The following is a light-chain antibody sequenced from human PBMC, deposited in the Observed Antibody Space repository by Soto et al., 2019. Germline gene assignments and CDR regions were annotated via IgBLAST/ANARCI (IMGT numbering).Light chain of an antibody. Sequence: QSVLTQPPSASGSPGQSVTISCTGTSSDVGGYNYVSWYQQHPGKAPKLMIYEVSQRPSGVPDRFSGSKSGNTASLTVSGLQAEDEADYYCSSYAGSIHYVFGTRTKVTVL. CDR2: EVS. CDR3: SSYAGSIHYV. CDR1: SSDVGGYNY. V-gene: IGLV2-8*01. J-gene: IGLJ1*01.